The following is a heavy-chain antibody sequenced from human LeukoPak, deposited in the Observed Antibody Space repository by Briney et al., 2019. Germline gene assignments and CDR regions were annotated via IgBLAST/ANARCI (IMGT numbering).Heavy chain of an antibody. V-gene: IGHV4-38-2*01. CDR3: ARQADVPSSIGYFDF. J-gene: IGHJ4*02. CDR1: DYSISNAYY. Sequence: TSETLSLTCAVSDYSISNAYYWGWIRQPPGKGLEWIGSISHGGSTHYNASLKSRVTISLEASKNQFSLRLSSVTAADTAVYYCARQADVPSSIGYFDFWGQGAPATVSS. D-gene: IGHD2/OR15-2a*01. CDR2: ISHGGST.